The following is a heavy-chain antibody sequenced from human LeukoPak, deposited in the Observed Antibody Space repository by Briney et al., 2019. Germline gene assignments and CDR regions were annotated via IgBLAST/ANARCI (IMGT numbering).Heavy chain of an antibody. J-gene: IGHJ4*02. V-gene: IGHV3-23*01. D-gene: IGHD3-10*01. CDR3: AKGVTLGSYFEAFDY. Sequence: GGSLRLSCAPSGFTFNSYAMSWVRQAPGKGLEWVSGISSTGATTNYADSVKGRFTISRDNSKNTLFLQMNSLRVEDTAAFYCAKGVTLGSYFEAFDYWGQGTLVTVSS. CDR1: GFTFNSYA. CDR2: ISSTGATT.